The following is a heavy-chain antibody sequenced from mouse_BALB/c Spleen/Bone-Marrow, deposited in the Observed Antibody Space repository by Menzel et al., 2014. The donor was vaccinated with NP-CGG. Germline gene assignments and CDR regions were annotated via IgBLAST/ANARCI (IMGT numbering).Heavy chain of an antibody. CDR3: ARKDYFGYAAMDY. V-gene: IGHV5-17*02. D-gene: IGHD1-2*01. CDR2: ISGGSSII. J-gene: IGHJ4*01. Sequence: DVHLVESGGGLVQPGGSRKLSCAASGFTFSSFGMHWVRQAPEKGLEWVAYISGGSSIIYYADTVKGRFTISRDNPKNTLSLQMTSLRSEDTAIYYCARKDYFGYAAMDYWGQGTSVTVSS. CDR1: GFTFSSFG.